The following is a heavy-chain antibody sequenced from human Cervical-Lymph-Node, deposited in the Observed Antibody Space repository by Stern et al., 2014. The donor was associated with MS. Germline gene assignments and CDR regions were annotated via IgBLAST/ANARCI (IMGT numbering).Heavy chain of an antibody. D-gene: IGHD1-1*01. CDR3: ARDAWNARQWLAIDY. CDR2: IFSSGST. Sequence: VQLVESGPGLVKPSQTLSLTCTVSGDSINSGAYYWSWIRQLPGRGLEWIGYIFSSGSTNYNPSLKSRVIISADTSKNQFSLKLTSVTAADTAVYYCARDAWNARQWLAIDYWGQGTLVTVSS. CDR1: GDSINSGAYY. V-gene: IGHV4-31*03. J-gene: IGHJ4*02.